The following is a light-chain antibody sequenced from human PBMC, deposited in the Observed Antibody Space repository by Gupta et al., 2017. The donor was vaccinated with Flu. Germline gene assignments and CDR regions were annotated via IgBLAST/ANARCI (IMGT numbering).Light chain of an antibody. CDR2: LAS. CDR1: QTVLYSLDNKNY. Sequence: DIVMIQSPDSLAVSLGERATINCKSSQTVLYSLDNKNYLAWYQQRPGQPPKLLIYLASARESGVPDRFSGSGSGTDFTLTSSSLQAEDVAVYYCHQYLSIPRTFGQGTTVEIK. CDR3: HQYLSIPRT. J-gene: IGKJ1*01. V-gene: IGKV4-1*01.